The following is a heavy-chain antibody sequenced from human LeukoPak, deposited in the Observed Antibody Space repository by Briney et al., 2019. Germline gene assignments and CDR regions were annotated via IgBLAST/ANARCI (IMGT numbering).Heavy chain of an antibody. V-gene: IGHV4-34*01. Sequence: SETLSLTCAVYGGSFSDYFCIWIRQPPGKGLEWIGEIRPDGSTTYNPSLKSRVSISLDTSRTHSSLRLRSVAAADTAVYYRARRRKSNDSWGQGSLVTVSS. CDR1: GGSFSDYF. CDR2: IRPDGST. D-gene: IGHD1-14*01. J-gene: IGHJ4*02. CDR3: ARRRKSNDS.